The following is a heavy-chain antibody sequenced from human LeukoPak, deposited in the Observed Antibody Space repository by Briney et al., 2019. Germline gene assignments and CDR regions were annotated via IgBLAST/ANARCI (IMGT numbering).Heavy chain of an antibody. CDR2: ISGSGGST. CDR3: AKDQNYYYYYGMDV. V-gene: IGHV3-23*01. Sequence: PGGSLRLSCAASGFTVSSNYMSWVRQAPGKGLEGVSAISGSGGSTYYADSVKGRFTISRDNSKNTLYLQMNSLRAEDTAVYYCAKDQNYYYYYGMDVWGQGTTVTVSS. CDR1: GFTVSSNY. J-gene: IGHJ6*02.